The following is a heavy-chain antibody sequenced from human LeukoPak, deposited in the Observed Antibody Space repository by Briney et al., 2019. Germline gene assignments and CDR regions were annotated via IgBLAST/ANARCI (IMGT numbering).Heavy chain of an antibody. D-gene: IGHD1-14*01. J-gene: IGHJ4*02. CDR2: IGHTGFDR. V-gene: IGHV3-21*06. CDR3: ATETNGRHYDY. CDR1: GLTFSPSG. Sequence: PGGSLSLSCTISGLTFSPSGLNWVPRAWGRAREGVASIGHTGFDRYRADSIKGRFTISRDNANNFLYLQMDSLRAEDTAVYYCATETNGRHYDYWGQGTLLTVSS.